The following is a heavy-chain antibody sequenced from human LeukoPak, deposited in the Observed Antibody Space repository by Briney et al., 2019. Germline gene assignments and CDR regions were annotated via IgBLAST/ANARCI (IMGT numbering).Heavy chain of an antibody. J-gene: IGHJ6*03. CDR2: IYYSGST. D-gene: IGHD3-10*01. V-gene: IGHV4-59*01. CDR1: GGSISSYY. Sequence: SETLSLTCTVSGGSISSYYWSWLRQPPGKGLEWIGYIYYSGSTNYNPSLKRRATISVATTKNQYSLKLRCMTAADPAVYYCRRESFNYYFYYMDVWGKGTTVTVSS. CDR3: RRESFNYYFYYMDV.